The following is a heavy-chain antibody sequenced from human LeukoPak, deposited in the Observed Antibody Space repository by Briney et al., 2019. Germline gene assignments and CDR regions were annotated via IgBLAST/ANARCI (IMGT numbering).Heavy chain of an antibody. V-gene: IGHV3-21*01. J-gene: IGHJ4*02. CDR3: ARESTMVRGVRNVDY. Sequence: GGSLRLSCAASGFTFSSYSMNWVRQAPGKGLEWVSSISSSSSCIYYADSVKGRFTISRDNAKNSLYLQMNSLRAEDTAVNYCARESTMVRGVRNVDYWGQGTLVTVSS. CDR2: ISSSSSCI. D-gene: IGHD3-10*01. CDR1: GFTFSSYS.